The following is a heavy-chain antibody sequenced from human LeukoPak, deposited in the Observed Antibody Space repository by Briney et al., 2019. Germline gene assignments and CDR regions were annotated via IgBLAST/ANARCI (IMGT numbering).Heavy chain of an antibody. CDR3: ARLRYGSGSSYFDF. CDR2: FYPGDSDT. CDR1: GYSFTSYW. V-gene: IGHV5-51*01. D-gene: IGHD3-10*01. J-gene: IGHJ4*02. Sequence: GESQKISCKGSGYSFTSYWIGWVRQMPGKGLEWMGIFYPGDSDTRYSPSFQGQVTISADKSITTAYLQWSSLKASDTAMYYCARLRYGSGSSYFDFWGQGTLVTVSS.